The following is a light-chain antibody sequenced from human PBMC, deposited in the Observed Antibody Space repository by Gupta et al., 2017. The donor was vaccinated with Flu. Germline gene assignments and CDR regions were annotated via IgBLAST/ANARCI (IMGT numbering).Light chain of an antibody. CDR2: DAS. Sequence: EIVLTQSPVTLSLSPGERATLSCRASQSLGSSLAWYQQKPGQAPSLLIFDASIRATGIPPRFSGDGSGTDFTLTISSREPGDVGDYYCQQRSDWPRWSFGQGTRVEIK. CDR3: QQRSDWPRWS. J-gene: IGKJ1*01. V-gene: IGKV3-11*01. CDR1: QSLGSS.